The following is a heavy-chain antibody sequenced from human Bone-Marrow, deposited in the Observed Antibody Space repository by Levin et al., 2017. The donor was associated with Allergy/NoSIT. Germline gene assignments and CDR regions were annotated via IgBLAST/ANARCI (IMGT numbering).Heavy chain of an antibody. CDR2: ITWNSDDM. CDR1: GFRLDDYA. J-gene: IGHJ4*02. D-gene: IGHD6-19*01. V-gene: IGHV3-9*01. CDR3: AKDIVGVAGSALDD. Sequence: GGSLRLSCVGSGFRLDDYAMHWVRQVPGKGLEWVSGITWNSDDMGYAGSVKGRFIISRDNAKNSLFLQMNSLRVEDSALYFCAKDIVGVAGSALDDWGQGTLVTVSS.